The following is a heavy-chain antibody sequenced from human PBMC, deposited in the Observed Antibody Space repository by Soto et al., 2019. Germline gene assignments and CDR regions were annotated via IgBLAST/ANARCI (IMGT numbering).Heavy chain of an antibody. CDR3: ARAFTYDSSVGPGYFDY. D-gene: IGHD3-22*01. CDR2: IYYSGNT. V-gene: IGHV4-39*02. J-gene: IGHJ4*02. Sequence: PSETLSLTCTVSGGSISSSSYYWGWIRQPPGKGLEWIGGIYYSGNTYNNPSLKSRVTISVDTSKNQFSLKLSSVTAADTTVYYCARAFTYDSSVGPGYFDYWGQGTLVTVSS. CDR1: GGSISSSSYY.